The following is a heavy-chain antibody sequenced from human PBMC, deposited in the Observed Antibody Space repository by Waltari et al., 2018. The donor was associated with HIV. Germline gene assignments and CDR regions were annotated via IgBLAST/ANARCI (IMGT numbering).Heavy chain of an antibody. J-gene: IGHJ5*02. V-gene: IGHV4-39*01. Sequence: QLQLQESGPGLVKPSETLSLTCTVSGGSISSSSYYWGWIRQPPGKGLEWIGSIYYSGSTYYNPSLKSRVTISVDTSKNQFSLKLSSVTAADTAVYYCARHHRYSSSYNWFDPWGQGTLVTVSS. CDR1: GGSISSSSYY. D-gene: IGHD6-6*01. CDR2: IYYSGST. CDR3: ARHHRYSSSYNWFDP.